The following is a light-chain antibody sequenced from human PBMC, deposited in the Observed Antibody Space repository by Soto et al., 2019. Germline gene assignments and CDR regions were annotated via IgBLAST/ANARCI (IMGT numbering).Light chain of an antibody. CDR1: QRFLYSYNNKNY. V-gene: IGKV4-1*01. Sequence: MVMTQSADSLSLSLCEMASVNCKSSQRFLYSYNNKNYLAWYQQKPGQPPKLLIYWASTRESGVPDRFSGSGSGTDFTLTISSLQAEHVAVYYCQQYSRPPCTFAQPTTA. J-gene: IGKJ1*01. CDR2: WAS. CDR3: QQYSRPPCT.